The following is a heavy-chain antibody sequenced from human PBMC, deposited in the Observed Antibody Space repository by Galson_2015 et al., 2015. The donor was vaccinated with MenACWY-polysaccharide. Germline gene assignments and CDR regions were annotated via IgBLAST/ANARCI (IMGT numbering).Heavy chain of an antibody. D-gene: IGHD5-18*01. CDR3: AKDRGYQPSYYHF. CDR2: ISGEGATT. J-gene: IGHJ4*02. Sequence: SLRLSCAASGFSFSIYFMHWVRQAPGKGLEWVGLISGEGATTYYADSVRGRFTISRDNRKNSLYLHMKSLGSEDTAFYYCAKDRGYQPSYYHFWGQGALVTVSS. V-gene: IGHV3-43*02. CDR1: GFSFSIYF.